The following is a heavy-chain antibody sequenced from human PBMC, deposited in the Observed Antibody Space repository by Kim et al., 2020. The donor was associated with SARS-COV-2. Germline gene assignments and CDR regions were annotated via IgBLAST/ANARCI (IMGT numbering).Heavy chain of an antibody. V-gene: IGHV3-30-3*01. Sequence: GGSLRLSCAASGFTFSKYAMHWVRQAPGKGLEWVAGVSYDGSNKYYPDSVKGRFTVSRDNSRNTLHLQMNNLRREDAAVYFCARGDWQQQLIFGVDSWGQGSLVTVSS. CDR3: ARGDWQQQLIFGVDS. J-gene: IGHJ4*02. CDR2: VSYDGSNK. D-gene: IGHD6-13*01. CDR1: GFTFSKYA.